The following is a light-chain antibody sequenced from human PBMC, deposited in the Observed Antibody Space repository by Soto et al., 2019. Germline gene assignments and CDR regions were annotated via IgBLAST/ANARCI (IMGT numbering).Light chain of an antibody. V-gene: IGKV3-20*01. CDR1: QSVSSSY. CDR2: GAS. Sequence: EIVLTQSPGTLSLSPGEIATLSFSASQSVSSSYLAWYQQKPGQAPRLLIYGASSRATGIPDRFSGSGSGTDFTLTISSLQSEDFAVYYCQQYNNWPITFGQGTRLEIK. J-gene: IGKJ5*01. CDR3: QQYNNWPIT.